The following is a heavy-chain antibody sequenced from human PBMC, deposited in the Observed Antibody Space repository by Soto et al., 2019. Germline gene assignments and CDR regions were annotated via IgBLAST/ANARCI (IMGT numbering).Heavy chain of an antibody. D-gene: IGHD6-13*01. V-gene: IGHV3-15*01. CDR2: IKSKTDGGTT. CDR1: GFTFSNAW. Sequence: EVQLVESGGGLVKPGGSLRLSCAASGFTFSNAWMSWVRQAPGKGLEWVGRIKSKTDGGTTDYSAPVKGRFTSSRDDSNNTRYLQMNSRKTEDTAVYYCTTVSSSWWDYYYYCHIDVWGKGTTVTVFS. CDR3: TTVSSSWWDYYYYCHIDV. J-gene: IGHJ6*03.